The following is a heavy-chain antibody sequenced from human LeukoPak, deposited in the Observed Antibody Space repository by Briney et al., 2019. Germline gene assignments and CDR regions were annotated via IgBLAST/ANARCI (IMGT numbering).Heavy chain of an antibody. Sequence: QAGGSLRLSCAASGFAFSNYWMTWVRQAPGKGLEWVANIKQDGGDKYYVDSVKGRFTISRDNAKNSLYLQMNSLRAEDTAVYYCASTGSCSFWGQGTTVTVSS. J-gene: IGHJ3*01. CDR1: GFAFSNYW. CDR3: ASTGSCSF. V-gene: IGHV3-7*01. D-gene: IGHD1-14*01. CDR2: IKQDGGDK.